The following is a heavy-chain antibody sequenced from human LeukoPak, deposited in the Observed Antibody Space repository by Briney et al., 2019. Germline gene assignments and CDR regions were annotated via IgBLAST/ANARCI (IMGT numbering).Heavy chain of an antibody. Sequence: SGPALVKATQTLTLTCTFSGFSLSTSGMCVSWIRQPPGKALEWLALIDWDDDKYFSTSLKTRLTISKDTSNNQVVLTMTNMDPGDTATYYCARVPGLSKAVDYWGQGTLVAVS. CDR1: GFSLSTSGMC. J-gene: IGHJ4*02. D-gene: IGHD6-19*01. CDR3: ARVPGLSKAVDY. CDR2: IDWDDDK. V-gene: IGHV2-70*01.